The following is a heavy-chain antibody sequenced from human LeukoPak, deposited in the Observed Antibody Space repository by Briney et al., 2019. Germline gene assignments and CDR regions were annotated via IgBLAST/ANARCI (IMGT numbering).Heavy chain of an antibody. V-gene: IGHV3-64*01. J-gene: IGHJ3*02. D-gene: IGHD3-22*01. CDR3: ARDQYYYDSSGYYRAFDI. Sequence: PGGSLRLSCAASGFTFSSYAMHWVRQAPGKGLEYVSAISSNGGSTYYANSVKGRFTISRDNSKNTLYLQMGSLRAEDTAVYYCARDQYYYDSSGYYRAFDIWGQGTMVTVSS. CDR1: GFTFSSYA. CDR2: ISSNGGST.